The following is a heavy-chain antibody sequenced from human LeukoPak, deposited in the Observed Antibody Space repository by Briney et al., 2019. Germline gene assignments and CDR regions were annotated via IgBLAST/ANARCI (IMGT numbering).Heavy chain of an antibody. V-gene: IGHV3-23*01. D-gene: IGHD6-19*01. Sequence: GGSLRLSCAASGFTFSSYAMSWVRQAPGKGLEWVSAISGSGGSTYYADSVKGRFTISRDNSKNTLYLRMNSLRAEDTAVYYCAGTGYSSGWYPSPRGFVYWGQGTLVTVSS. J-gene: IGHJ4*02. CDR1: GFTFSSYA. CDR2: ISGSGGST. CDR3: AGTGYSSGWYPSPRGFVY.